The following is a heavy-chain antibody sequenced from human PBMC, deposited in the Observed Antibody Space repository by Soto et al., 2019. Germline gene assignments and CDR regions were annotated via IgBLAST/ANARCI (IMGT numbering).Heavy chain of an antibody. CDR2: IYSGGST. Sequence: GGSLRLSCAASGFTVSSNYMSWVRQAPGKGLEWVSVIYSGGSTYYADSVKGRFTISRDNSKNTLYLQMNSLRAEDTAVYYCARSEIGAVAPEKIDYWGQGTLVTVSS. D-gene: IGHD6-19*01. J-gene: IGHJ4*02. CDR3: ARSEIGAVAPEKIDY. CDR1: GFTVSSNY. V-gene: IGHV3-66*01.